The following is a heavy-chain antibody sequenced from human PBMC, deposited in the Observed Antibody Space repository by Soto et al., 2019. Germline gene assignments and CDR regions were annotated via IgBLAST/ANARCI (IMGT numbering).Heavy chain of an antibody. V-gene: IGHV1-18*01. CDR3: AREIGYCTNGVCYRYFDY. CDR1: GYTFTSYG. D-gene: IGHD2-8*01. J-gene: IGHJ4*02. CDR2: ISAYNGNT. Sequence: QVQLVQSGAEVKKPGASVKVSCKASGYTFTSYGISWVRQAPGQGLDWMGWISAYNGNTKYAQDLQGRVTMTTDTSTSTAYMELRSLRSDDTAVYYCAREIGYCTNGVCYRYFDYWGQGTLVTVSS.